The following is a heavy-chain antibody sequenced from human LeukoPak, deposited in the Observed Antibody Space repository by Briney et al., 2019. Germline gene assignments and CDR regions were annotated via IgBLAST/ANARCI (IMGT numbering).Heavy chain of an antibody. CDR2: IYYSGST. CDR1: GGSVSSSGYY. J-gene: IGHJ4*02. V-gene: IGHV4-39*01. Sequence: SETLSLTCTVSGGSVSSSGYYWGWIRQLPGKGLEWIASIYYSGSTYYNPSLESRVTISVDTSKNQFSLKLSSVTAADTAVYYCARRNSGWPFDYWGQGTLVTVSS. CDR3: ARRNSGWPFDY. D-gene: IGHD6-19*01.